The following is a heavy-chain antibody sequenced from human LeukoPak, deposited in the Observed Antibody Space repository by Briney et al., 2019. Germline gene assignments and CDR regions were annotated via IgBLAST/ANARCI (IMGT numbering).Heavy chain of an antibody. D-gene: IGHD6-19*01. CDR1: GFTFAGNA. V-gene: IGHV3-23*01. J-gene: IGHJ4*02. Sequence: GGSLRLSCAPSGFTFAGNAMSWVRQAPGKGLEWVSGVSAGDGSSHYADSVKGRFTISVDNSKNTLYLQMNSLRGEDTAVYYCAKMVHTEQWLVPFDYWGQGTLVTVSS. CDR3: AKMVHTEQWLVPFDY. CDR2: VSAGDGSS.